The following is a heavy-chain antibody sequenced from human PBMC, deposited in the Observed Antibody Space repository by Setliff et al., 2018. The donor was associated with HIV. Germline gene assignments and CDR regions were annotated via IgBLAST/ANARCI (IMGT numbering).Heavy chain of an antibody. V-gene: IGHV1-24*01. CDR3: ARQHPFLEWLPLHFDQ. J-gene: IGHJ4*02. D-gene: IGHD3-3*01. CDR2: FDPQDGET. CDR1: GYTLTEVS. Sequence: ASVKVSCKVSGYTLTEVSMHWVRQAPKKGLEWMGYFDPQDGETVHAQKFQGRVTLTEDTSTDTAYMELSGLRSEDTAVYYCARQHPFLEWLPLHFDQWGQGTLVTVSS.